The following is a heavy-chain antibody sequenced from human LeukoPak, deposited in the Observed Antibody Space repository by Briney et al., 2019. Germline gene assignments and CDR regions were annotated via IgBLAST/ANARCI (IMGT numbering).Heavy chain of an antibody. CDR3: AREGPCSSTSCYAEGYFDY. V-gene: IGHV3-53*01. Sequence: GGSLRLSCAASGLTFSSYAMRWVRQAPGKGLEWVSVIYSGGSTYYADSVKGRFAISRDNSKNTLYLQMNSLRAEDTAVYYCAREGPCSSTSCYAEGYFDYWGQGTLVTVSS. J-gene: IGHJ4*02. CDR1: GLTFSSYA. CDR2: IYSGGST. D-gene: IGHD2-2*01.